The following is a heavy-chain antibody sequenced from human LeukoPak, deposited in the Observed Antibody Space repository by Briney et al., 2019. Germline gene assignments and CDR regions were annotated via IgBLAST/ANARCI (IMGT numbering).Heavy chain of an antibody. CDR3: ARAPAGCGGTCSFDS. J-gene: IGHJ4*03. V-gene: IGHV4-4*07. D-gene: IGHD2-15*01. CDR1: GASISGYW. CDR2: MYTDGDT. Sequence: SETLSLTCDVSGASISGYWWSWIRQPAGKGLEWIGRMYTDGDTNHNPALKSRVTVSVDTSKNLFSLKLISVTAADTAVYYCARAPAGCGGTCSFDSWGQGTLVTVSS.